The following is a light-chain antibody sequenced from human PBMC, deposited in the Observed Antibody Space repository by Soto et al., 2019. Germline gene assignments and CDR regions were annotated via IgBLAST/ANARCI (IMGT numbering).Light chain of an antibody. Sequence: QSALTQPASVSGSPGQSITSSCTGTSGDVGGYNLVSWYLQHPGKVPKLRSYEDYRRPSGGSTRFSASKSGNTASLTISGLQAEDEAHYYCCSYAGGDPFVLFGGGTQLPVL. CDR2: EDY. V-gene: IGLV2-23*01. CDR1: SGDVGGYNL. J-gene: IGLJ3*02. CDR3: CSYAGGDPFVL.